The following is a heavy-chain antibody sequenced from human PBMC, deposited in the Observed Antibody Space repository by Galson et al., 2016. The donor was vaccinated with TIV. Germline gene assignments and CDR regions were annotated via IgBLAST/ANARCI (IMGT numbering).Heavy chain of an antibody. V-gene: IGHV3-23*01. Sequence: SLRLSCAASRFTFSSYAMIWVRQAPGKGLEWVSGISTSGTITDYADSVKGRFTISRDNSKNTLYLQMNSLRVEVTALYYCAKDWDAIYYYDNDGDYWGQGTLVTVSS. D-gene: IGHD3-22*01. CDR3: AKDWDAIYYYDNDGDY. J-gene: IGHJ4*02. CDR2: ISTSGTIT. CDR1: RFTFSSYA.